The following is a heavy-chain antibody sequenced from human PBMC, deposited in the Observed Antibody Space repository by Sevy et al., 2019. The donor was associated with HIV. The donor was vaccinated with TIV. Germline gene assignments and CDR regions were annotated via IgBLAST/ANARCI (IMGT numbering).Heavy chain of an antibody. D-gene: IGHD2-8*01. CDR1: GGSISSYY. V-gene: IGHV4-59*01. Sequence: SETLSLTCTVSGGSISSYYWSWIRQPPGKGLEWIGYFYYSGSTDYNPSLKSRVTISANTPRNQFSLRLSSVTAADTAVYYCARGGTRGWYFDLWGRGTLVTVSS. CDR3: ARGGTRGWYFDL. J-gene: IGHJ2*01. CDR2: FYYSGST.